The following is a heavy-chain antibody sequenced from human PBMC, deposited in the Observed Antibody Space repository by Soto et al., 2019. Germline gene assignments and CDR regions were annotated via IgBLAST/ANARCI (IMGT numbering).Heavy chain of an antibody. V-gene: IGHV4-34*01. CDR1: GGSFSGYY. CDR3: ARGFRGNSYGPTWPHWLDP. CDR2: INHSGST. D-gene: IGHD5-18*01. Sequence: QVQLQQWGAGLLKPSETLSLTCAVYGGSFSGYYWSWIRQPPGKGLEWIGEINHSGSTNYNPSLKSRVTISVETSKIQCSLKLSSVTAADTAVYYCARGFRGNSYGPTWPHWLDPWGQGTLVTVSS. J-gene: IGHJ5*02.